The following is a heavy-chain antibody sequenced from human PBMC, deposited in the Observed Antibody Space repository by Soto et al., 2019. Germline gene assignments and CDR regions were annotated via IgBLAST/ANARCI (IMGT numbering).Heavy chain of an antibody. J-gene: IGHJ4*02. V-gene: IGHV3-43*01. CDR1: GFTFDDYT. D-gene: IGHD3-10*01. CDR2: ISWDGGST. Sequence: EVQLVESGGVAVQPGGSLRLSCAASGFTFDDYTMHWVRQAPGKGLEWVSLISWDGGSTYYADSVKGRFTISRDNSKNSLYLQMNSLRTEDTALYYCAKDMFYYGSGSYCPDYWGQGTLVTVSS. CDR3: AKDMFYYGSGSYCPDY.